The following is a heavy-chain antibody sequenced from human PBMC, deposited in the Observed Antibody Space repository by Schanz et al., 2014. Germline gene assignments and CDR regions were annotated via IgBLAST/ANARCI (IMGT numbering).Heavy chain of an antibody. J-gene: IGHJ5*02. CDR3: ARAPPLVRGIAGWFGP. CDR2: IKEDGSKK. V-gene: IGHV3-7*03. Sequence: EVQLVESGGGLVQPGESLRLSCAVSGFSFSSYSMSWVRQAPGKGLEWVANIKEDGSKKYYVDSVRGRFTISRDNSKSTLYPQRNTRRADDPAVYYCARAPPLVRGIAGWFGPWGQGSLVTVSS. CDR1: GFSFSSYS. D-gene: IGHD3-10*01.